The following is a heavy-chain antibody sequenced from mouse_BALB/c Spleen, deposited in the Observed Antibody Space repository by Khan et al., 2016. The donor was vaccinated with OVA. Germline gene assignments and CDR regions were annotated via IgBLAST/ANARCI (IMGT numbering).Heavy chain of an antibody. J-gene: IGHJ4*01. D-gene: IGHD1-2*01. V-gene: IGHV2-3*01. CDR3: AKWGTANYEAMDY. CDR2: IWGDGST. Sequence: QVRLQQSGPGLVAPSQSLSITCTVSGFSLTSYGVNWVRQPPGKGLEWLGVIWGDGSTNYHSTLMSRLSISKDNSQSQAFLKLSSLQTDDTATYFCAKWGTANYEAMDYWGQGTSVTVSS. CDR1: GFSLTSYG.